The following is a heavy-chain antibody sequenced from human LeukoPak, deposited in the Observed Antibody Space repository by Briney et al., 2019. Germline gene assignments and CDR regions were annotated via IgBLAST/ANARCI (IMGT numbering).Heavy chain of an antibody. V-gene: IGHV3-23*01. J-gene: IGHJ4*02. Sequence: QPGGSLRLSCAASGFTFSSYAMSWVRQAPGKGPEWVSAISGSGGSTYYADSVKGRFTISRDNSKNTLYLQMNSLRAEDTAVYYCAKGDTYDFWSGYPGGYWGQGTLVTVST. CDR3: AKGDTYDFWSGYPGGY. CDR2: ISGSGGST. CDR1: GFTFSSYA. D-gene: IGHD3-3*01.